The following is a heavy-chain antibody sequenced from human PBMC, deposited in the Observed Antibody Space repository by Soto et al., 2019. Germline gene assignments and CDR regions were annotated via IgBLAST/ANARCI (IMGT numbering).Heavy chain of an antibody. CDR1: GYTFTGYY. Sequence: ASVKVSCKASGYTFTGYYMHWVRQAPGQGLEWMGWINPNSGGTNYAQKFQGRVTMTRDTSISTAYMELSRLRSDDTAVYYCARDLPSGIAVAGPWGQGTLVTVSS. J-gene: IGHJ5*02. D-gene: IGHD6-19*01. CDR3: ARDLPSGIAVAGP. V-gene: IGHV1-2*02. CDR2: INPNSGGT.